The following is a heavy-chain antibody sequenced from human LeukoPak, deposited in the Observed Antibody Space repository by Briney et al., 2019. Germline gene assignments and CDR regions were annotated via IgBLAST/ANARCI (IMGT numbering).Heavy chain of an antibody. J-gene: IGHJ4*02. CDR2: CYYSGNT. CDR3: ARDGAGSSSWYVFDY. CDR1: GGSISSSSYF. V-gene: IGHV4-39*07. D-gene: IGHD6-13*01. Sequence: SETLSLTCTVSGGSISSSSYFWGWVRQPPGKGLEWIGSCYYSGNTYYNPSLKSRVTISLDTSKNQFSLKLSSVTAADTAVYYCARDGAGSSSWYVFDYWGQGTLVTVSS.